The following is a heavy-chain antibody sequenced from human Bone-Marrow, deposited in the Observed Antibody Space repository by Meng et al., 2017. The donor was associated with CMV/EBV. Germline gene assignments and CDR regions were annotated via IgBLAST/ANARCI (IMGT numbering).Heavy chain of an antibody. V-gene: IGHV1-2*02. J-gene: IGHJ6*02. CDR3: ARGRPRRILTYYYGMDV. D-gene: IGHD1-14*01. CDR1: GYTFTGYY. CDR2: INPNSGGT. Sequence: ASVKVSCKASGYTFTGYYMHWVRQAPGQGLEWMGWINPNSGGTNYAQKFQGRVTMTRDTSISTAYMELSRLRSDDTAVYYCARGRPRRILTYYYGMDVWGQGTTVTVSS.